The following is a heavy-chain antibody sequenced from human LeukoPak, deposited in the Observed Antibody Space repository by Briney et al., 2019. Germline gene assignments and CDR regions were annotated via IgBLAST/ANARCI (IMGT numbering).Heavy chain of an antibody. Sequence: GGSLRLSCAASGFTFSSYWMHWVRQAPGKGLVWVSRINSDGSSTSYADSVKGRFTISRDNAKNTLYLQMNSLRAEDTAVYYCATAIAVAGRDYWGQGTLVTVSS. V-gene: IGHV3-74*01. CDR1: GFTFSSYW. CDR3: ATAIAVAGRDY. CDR2: INSDGSST. J-gene: IGHJ4*02. D-gene: IGHD6-19*01.